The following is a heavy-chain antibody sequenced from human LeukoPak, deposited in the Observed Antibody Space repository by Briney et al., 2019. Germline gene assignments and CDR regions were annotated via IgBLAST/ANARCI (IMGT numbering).Heavy chain of an antibody. CDR3: ARNNGMDV. CDR1: GFTFSSYA. CDR2: ISGSGGST. V-gene: IGHV3-23*01. J-gene: IGHJ6*02. Sequence: GGSLRLSCAASGFTFSSYAMSWVRQAPGKGLEWVSAISGSGGSTYYADSVKGRFTIARDNSKSTLYLQMDSLRAEDTALYHCARNNGMDVWGQGTTVIVSS.